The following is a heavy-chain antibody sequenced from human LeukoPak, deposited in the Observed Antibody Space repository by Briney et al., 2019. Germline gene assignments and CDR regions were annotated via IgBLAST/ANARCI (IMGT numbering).Heavy chain of an antibody. D-gene: IGHD2-21*02. J-gene: IGHJ4*02. V-gene: IGHV3-21*01. CDR1: GFTFSSYS. CDR2: ISSSSSYI. CDR3: ARVPSTLFKGGGDCYSDY. Sequence: GGSLRLSCAASGFTFSSYSMNWVRQAPGKGLEWVSSISSSSSYIYYADSVKGRFTISRDNAKNSLYLQMNSLRAEDTAVYYCARVPSTLFKGGGDCYSDYWGQGTLVTVSS.